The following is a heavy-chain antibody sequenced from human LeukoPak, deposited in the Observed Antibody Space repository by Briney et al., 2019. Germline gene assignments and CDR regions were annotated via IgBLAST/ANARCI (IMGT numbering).Heavy chain of an antibody. V-gene: IGHV4-30-4*08. CDR3: ARAFPRGDAFDI. CDR1: GGSISRGDYY. Sequence: SETLSLTCTVSGGSISRGDYYWSWIRQPPGKGGEWIGYIYYCGSTYYNPSLKSRVTISVDTSKNQFSLKLSSVTAADTAVYYCARAFPRGDAFDIWGQGTMVTVSS. J-gene: IGHJ3*02. D-gene: IGHD3-10*01. CDR2: IYYCGST.